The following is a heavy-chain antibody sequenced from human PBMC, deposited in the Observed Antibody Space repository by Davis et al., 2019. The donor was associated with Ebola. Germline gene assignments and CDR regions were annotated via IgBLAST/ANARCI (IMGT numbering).Heavy chain of an antibody. J-gene: IGHJ6*04. CDR2: ISYDGSNK. V-gene: IGHV3-30*03. D-gene: IGHD2-15*01. Sequence: GESLKISCAASGFTFSSYGMHWVRQAPGKGLEWVAVISYDGSNKYYADSVKGRFTISRDNSKNTLYLQMNSLRAEDTAVFYCAREVAADGMDVWGKGTTVTVSS. CDR3: AREVAADGMDV. CDR1: GFTFSSYG.